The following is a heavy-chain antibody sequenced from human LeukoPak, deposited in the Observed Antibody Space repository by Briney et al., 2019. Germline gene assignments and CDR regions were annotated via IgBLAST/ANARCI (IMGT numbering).Heavy chain of an antibody. CDR2: INHSGST. CDR3: ARHGSRYRIAVAGTETFDP. Sequence: TLRLSCAVSGFIFNTYVMNWVREPPGPRLKGLGEINHSGSTNYNPSLKSRVTISVDTSKNQFSLKLSSVTAADTAVYYCARHGSRYRIAVAGTETFDPWGQGTLVTVSS. J-gene: IGHJ5*02. D-gene: IGHD6-19*01. CDR1: GFIFNTYV. V-gene: IGHV4-34*01.